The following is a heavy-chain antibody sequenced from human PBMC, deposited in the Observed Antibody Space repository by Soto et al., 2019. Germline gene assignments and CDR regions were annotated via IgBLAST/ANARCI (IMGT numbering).Heavy chain of an antibody. CDR3: ARDQGLGYSSSVIPYYYYGMDV. V-gene: IGHV4-38-2*02. Sequence: EIGKPSETLSLTCAVSGYSISSGYYWGWIRQPPGKGLEWIGSIYHSGSTYYNPSLKSRVTISVDTSKNHFSLKLSSVAAADTAVYYCARDQGLGYSSSVIPYYYYGMDVWGQGTTVTVSS. CDR2: IYHSGST. J-gene: IGHJ6*02. CDR1: GYSISSGYY. D-gene: IGHD6-6*01.